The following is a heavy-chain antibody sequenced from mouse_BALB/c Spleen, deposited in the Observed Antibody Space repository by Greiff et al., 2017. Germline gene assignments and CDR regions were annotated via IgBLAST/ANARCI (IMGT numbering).Heavy chain of an antibody. D-gene: IGHD2-1*01. CDR3: ARGGGNPISMDY. Sequence: LVKTGASVKISCKASGYSITGYYMHWVKQSHGKSLEWIGYISCYNGATSYNQKFKGKATFTVDTSSSTAYMQFNSLTSEDSAVYYCARGGGNPISMDYWGQGTSVTVSS. V-gene: IGHV1S34*01. CDR1: GYSITGYY. CDR2: ISCYNGAT. J-gene: IGHJ4*01.